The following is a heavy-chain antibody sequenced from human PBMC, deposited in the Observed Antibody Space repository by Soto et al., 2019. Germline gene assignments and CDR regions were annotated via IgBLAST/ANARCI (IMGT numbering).Heavy chain of an antibody. V-gene: IGHV3-23*01. Sequence: EVQLLESGGGLVQPGGSLRLSCEASGFTFSSYAMSWVRQDPGKGLEWVSAISGSGGSTYYADSVKGRFTISRDNSKNTLYLQMNSLRAEDTAVYYCAKGSGKLVSPFDYWGQGTLVTVSS. CDR1: GFTFSSYA. J-gene: IGHJ4*02. CDR3: AKGSGKLVSPFDY. D-gene: IGHD3-10*01. CDR2: ISGSGGST.